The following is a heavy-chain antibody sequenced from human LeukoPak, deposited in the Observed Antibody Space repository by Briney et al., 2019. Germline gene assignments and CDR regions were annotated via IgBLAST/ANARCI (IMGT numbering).Heavy chain of an antibody. V-gene: IGHV3-23*01. CDR1: GFTFSSYA. D-gene: IGHD3-10*01. CDR2: ISGSGGST. CDR3: ACRRVINYFDY. J-gene: IGHJ4*02. Sequence: GGSLRLSCAASGFTFSSYAMSWVRQAPGKGLEWVSAISGSGGSTYYADSVKGRFTISRDNFKNTLYLQMNSLRAEDTAVYYCACRRVINYFDYWGQGTLVTVSS.